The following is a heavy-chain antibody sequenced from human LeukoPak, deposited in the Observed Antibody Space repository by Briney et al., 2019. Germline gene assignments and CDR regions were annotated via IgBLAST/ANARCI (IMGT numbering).Heavy chain of an antibody. CDR3: TRARGTIEKTYGDY. CDR2: IKQDGSEK. CDR1: TFTLNNYW. J-gene: IGHJ4*02. D-gene: IGHD3-10*01. V-gene: IGHV3-7*02. Sequence: GGSLRLSCTASTFTLNNYWMSWVRHAPGKGLEWVANIKQDGSEKYYVDSVKGRFTISRDNSKNTLSLQMSSLRVEDTAVYYCTRARGTIEKTYGDYWGQGTLVTVSS.